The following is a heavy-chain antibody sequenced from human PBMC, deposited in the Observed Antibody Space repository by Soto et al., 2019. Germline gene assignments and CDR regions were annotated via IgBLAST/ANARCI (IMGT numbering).Heavy chain of an antibody. Sequence: PGGSLRLSCAASGFTFSSYDMHWVRQATGKGLEWVSAIGTAGDTYYPGSVKGRFTISRENAKNSLYLQMNSLRAGDTAVYYCARGGSDYDPNNDYGMDVWGQGATVTVSS. J-gene: IGHJ6*02. V-gene: IGHV3-13*01. CDR3: ARGGSDYDPNNDYGMDV. CDR1: GFTFSSYD. D-gene: IGHD3-22*01. CDR2: IGTAGDT.